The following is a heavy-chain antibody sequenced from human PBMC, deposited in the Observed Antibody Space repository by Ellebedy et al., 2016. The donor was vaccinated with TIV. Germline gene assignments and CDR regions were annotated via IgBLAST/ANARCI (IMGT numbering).Heavy chain of an antibody. J-gene: IGHJ5*02. CDR2: INPKSGDT. D-gene: IGHD5-12*01. CDR1: GYTFTDYH. Sequence: ASVKVSCXASGYTFTDYHIHWVRQAPGQGLEWMGWINPKSGDTTYAQKFRGTVTMARDTSLSTVYMEVSRLRSDDTAVYYCARDVGWLRFSGDWFDPWGQGTLVTVSS. CDR3: ARDVGWLRFSGDWFDP. V-gene: IGHV1-2*02.